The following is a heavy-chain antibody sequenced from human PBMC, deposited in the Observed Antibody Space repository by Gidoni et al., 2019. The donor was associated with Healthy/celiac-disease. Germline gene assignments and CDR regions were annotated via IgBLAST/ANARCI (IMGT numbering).Heavy chain of an antibody. D-gene: IGHD3-22*01. CDR3: TSQGYYDSSGYSGA. V-gene: IGHV3-73*02. CDR1: GFTFSGTA. CDR2: IRSKANSYAT. J-gene: IGHJ5*02. Sequence: EVQLVESGGGLVQPGGSLKLSCEASGFTFSGTAMHWVRQASGKGLEWFVRIRSKANSYATAYAASVKGRFTISRDDSKNTAYLQMNSLKTEDTAVYYCTSQGYYDSSGYSGAWGQGTLVTVSS.